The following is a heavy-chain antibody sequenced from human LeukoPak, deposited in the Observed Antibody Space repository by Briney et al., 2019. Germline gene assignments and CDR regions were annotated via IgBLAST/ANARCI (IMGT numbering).Heavy chain of an antibody. CDR1: GFTFSSHA. V-gene: IGHV3-23*01. D-gene: IGHD3-3*01. CDR2: IGGLGSST. CDR3: ARDPGVVAFHYFDF. J-gene: IGHJ4*02. Sequence: PGGSLRLSCAASGFTFSSHAMAWVRQAPGKGLEWVSAIGGLGSSTYYGGSVKGRFTISRDNSKNTVYLQMDSLRVEDTAVYYCARDPGVVAFHYFDFWGQGTLITVSS.